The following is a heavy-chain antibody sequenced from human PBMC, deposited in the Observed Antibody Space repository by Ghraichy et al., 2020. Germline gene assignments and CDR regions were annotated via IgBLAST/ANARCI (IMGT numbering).Heavy chain of an antibody. D-gene: IGHD6-19*01. V-gene: IGHV3-23*01. CDR2: ISGSGGGT. J-gene: IGHJ4*02. CDR3: AKEILYSSGPYYFDY. CDR1: GFTFSSYA. Sequence: GESLNISCAASGFTFSSYAMSWVRQAPGKGLEWVSAISGSGGGTYYADSVKGRFTISRDNSKNTLYLQMNSLRAEDTAVYYCAKEILYSSGPYYFDYWGQGTLVTVSS.